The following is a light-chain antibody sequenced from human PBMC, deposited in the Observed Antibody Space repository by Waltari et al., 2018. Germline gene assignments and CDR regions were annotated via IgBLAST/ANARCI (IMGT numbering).Light chain of an antibody. J-gene: IGLJ1*01. CDR1: NTGSES. V-gene: IGLV3-21*02. Sequence: SYVLTQPPSVSVAPGQTARITCGGHNTGSESVPWYQQKPGQAPVLVVYDDSDRPSGIPERFSGSNSGNTATLTISRVEAGDEADYYCQVWDGSSDHYVFGTGTTVTVL. CDR2: DDS. CDR3: QVWDGSSDHYV.